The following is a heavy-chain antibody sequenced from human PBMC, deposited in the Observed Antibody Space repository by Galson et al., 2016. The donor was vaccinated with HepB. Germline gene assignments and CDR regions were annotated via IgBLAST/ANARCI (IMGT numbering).Heavy chain of an antibody. CDR3: ATYSSTWQYFQY. CDR2: IGGSGDDT. D-gene: IGHD6-13*01. J-gene: IGHJ1*01. CDR1: GFTFSSYA. V-gene: IGHV3-23*01. Sequence: SLRLSCAASGFTFSSYAMTWVRQVPEKGLEWVSAIGGSGDDTYYADSVKGRFTISRDNSKNTLYLQMNSLRVEDTAVYYCATYSSTWQYFQYWGQGTLVTVSS.